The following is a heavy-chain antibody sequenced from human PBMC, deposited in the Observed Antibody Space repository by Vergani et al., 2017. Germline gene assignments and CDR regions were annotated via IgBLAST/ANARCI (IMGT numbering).Heavy chain of an antibody. CDR1: GFTFSSYG. J-gene: IGHJ4*02. CDR3: AKEDYDFWSGYYKYFDY. CDR2: ISYDGSNK. D-gene: IGHD3-3*01. Sequence: QAQLVESGGGVVQPGRSLRLSCAASGFTFSSYGMHWVRQAPGKGLEWVAVISYDGSNKYYADSVKGRFTISRDNSKNTLYLQMNSLRAEDTAVYYCAKEDYDFWSGYYKYFDYWGQGTLVTVSS. V-gene: IGHV3-30*18.